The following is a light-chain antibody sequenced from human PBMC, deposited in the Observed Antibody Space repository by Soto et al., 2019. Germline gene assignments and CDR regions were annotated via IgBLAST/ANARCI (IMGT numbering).Light chain of an antibody. CDR3: QKCKIAPFT. Sequence: DIQVTQSPSTLSASVGDRVTITCRASQDISNFLAWYQQKPGKVPKLLIYAASTLQSGVPSRFSGSGSGTDFTLTISSLQPEDVATYYCQKCKIAPFTFGGGTKVDIK. V-gene: IGKV1-27*01. CDR2: AAS. CDR1: QDISNF. J-gene: IGKJ4*01.